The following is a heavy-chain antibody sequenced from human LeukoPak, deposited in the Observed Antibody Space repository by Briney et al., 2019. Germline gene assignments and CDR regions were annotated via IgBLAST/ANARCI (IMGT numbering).Heavy chain of an antibody. V-gene: IGHV3-53*01. J-gene: IGHJ4*02. CDR3: ARADYYESSGYNDN. CDR2: IYSGGNT. CDR1: GFTVSSNY. D-gene: IGHD3-22*01. Sequence: GGSLRLSCAASGFTVSSNYMSWVRQAPGKGLEWVSVIYSGGNTYYADSVKGRFTISRDNSKNTLYLQMTSLRAEDTAVYYCARADYYESSGYNDNWGQGTLVTVSS.